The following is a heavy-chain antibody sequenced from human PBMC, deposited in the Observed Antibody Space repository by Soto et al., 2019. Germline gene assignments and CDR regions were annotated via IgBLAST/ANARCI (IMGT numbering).Heavy chain of an antibody. D-gene: IGHD3-3*01. CDR2: ISGSGGST. CDR1: GFTFSSYA. Sequence: GGSLRLSCAASGFTFSSYAMSWVRQAPGKGLEWVSAISGSGGSTYYADSVKGRFTISRDNSKNTLYLQMNSLRAEDTAVYYCANSPGFWSGYSKYYYYYYMDVWGKGTTVTVSS. J-gene: IGHJ6*03. CDR3: ANSPGFWSGYSKYYYYYYMDV. V-gene: IGHV3-23*01.